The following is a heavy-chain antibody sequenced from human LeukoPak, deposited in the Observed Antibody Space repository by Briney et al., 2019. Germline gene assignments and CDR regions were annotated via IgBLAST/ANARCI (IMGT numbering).Heavy chain of an antibody. V-gene: IGHV4-59*08. Sequence: SETLSLTCTVSGGSINSYYWSWIRQPPGKGLEWIGYIYYSGSVNYNPSLKSRFTISVDTSKNQFSLKLSSVTAADTAVYYCARLGSYFDSWGQGTLVTVSS. J-gene: IGHJ4*02. CDR2: IYYSGSV. CDR1: GGSINSYY. CDR3: ARLGSYFDS.